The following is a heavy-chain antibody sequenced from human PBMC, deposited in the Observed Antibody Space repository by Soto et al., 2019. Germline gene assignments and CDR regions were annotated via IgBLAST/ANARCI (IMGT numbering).Heavy chain of an antibody. V-gene: IGHV3-7*03. Sequence: VQLVESGGGLVQPGGSLRLSCAASGFTFSNYWMSWVRQTPGKGLEWVANIKQDGSEKYYVDSVKGRFTISRDNAKNSLYLQMNSLRAEDTAVYYCARVQWLDDYWGQGTLVTVSS. CDR1: GFTFSNYW. J-gene: IGHJ4*02. CDR2: IKQDGSEK. CDR3: ARVQWLDDY. D-gene: IGHD6-19*01.